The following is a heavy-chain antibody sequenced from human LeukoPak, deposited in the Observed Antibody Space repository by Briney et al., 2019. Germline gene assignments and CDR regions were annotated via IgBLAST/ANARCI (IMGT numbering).Heavy chain of an antibody. CDR2: ISGSGGST. CDR3: ARDPLHRSLSYFDY. CDR1: GFTFSSYA. Sequence: GGSLRLSCAASGFTFSSYAMSWVRQAPGKGLEWVSAISGSGGSTYYADSVKGRFTISRDNSKNTLYLQMNSLRAEDTAVYYCARDPLHRSLSYFDYWGQGTLVTVSS. V-gene: IGHV3-23*01. J-gene: IGHJ4*02.